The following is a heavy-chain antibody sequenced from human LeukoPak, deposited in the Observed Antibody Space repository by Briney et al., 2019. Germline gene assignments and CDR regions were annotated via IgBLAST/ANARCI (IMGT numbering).Heavy chain of an antibody. CDR1: GFTFSSYA. J-gene: IGHJ5*02. CDR3: ARDSSPWYYYDRSGSNGFDP. V-gene: IGHV3-23*01. Sequence: PGGSLRLSCAASGFTFSSYAMSWVRQAPGKGLEWVSALSGSGGSTYYADSVKGRFTISRDNSKNTLYLQMNSLRAEDTAVYYCARDSSPWYYYDRSGSNGFDPWGQGTLVTVSS. D-gene: IGHD3-22*01. CDR2: LSGSGGST.